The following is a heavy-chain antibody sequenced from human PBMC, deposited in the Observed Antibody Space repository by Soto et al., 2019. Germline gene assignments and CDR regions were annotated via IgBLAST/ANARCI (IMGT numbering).Heavy chain of an antibody. D-gene: IGHD3-3*01. CDR2: ISSSSSYI. Sequence: GGSLRLSCAASGFTFSSYNMNWVRQAPGKGLEWVSSISSSSSYIYYADSVKGRFTISRDNAKNSLYLQMNSLRAEDTAVYYCARESRFLEWLSLNWFDPWGQGTLVTVAS. J-gene: IGHJ5*02. CDR3: ARESRFLEWLSLNWFDP. V-gene: IGHV3-21*01. CDR1: GFTFSSYN.